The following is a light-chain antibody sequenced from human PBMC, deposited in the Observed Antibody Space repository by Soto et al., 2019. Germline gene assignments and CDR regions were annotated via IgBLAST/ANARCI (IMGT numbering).Light chain of an antibody. Sequence: EIVLTQSPGTLSLSPGERATISCRASQSVSSSYLAWYQQKPGQAPRLLIYGASSRATCIPDRFSGSGSGTDLTLTISRLEPDDFAVYYCQQYGSSPLTFGGGTKVEIK. CDR3: QQYGSSPLT. V-gene: IGKV3-20*01. CDR2: GAS. CDR1: QSVSSSY. J-gene: IGKJ4*01.